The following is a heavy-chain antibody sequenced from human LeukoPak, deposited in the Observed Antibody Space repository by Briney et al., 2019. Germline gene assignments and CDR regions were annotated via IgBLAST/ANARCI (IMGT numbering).Heavy chain of an antibody. J-gene: IGHJ6*03. CDR3: ARGLTVSIGNDFPYYYYYMDV. CDR1: GYSFNDYY. V-gene: IGHV1-2*02. Sequence: ASVKVSCKASGYSFNDYYIHWVRQAPGQGLEWMGWIRGDNGGTNYAQKFRGRVTMTRDTSTTTVYMELSRLRSDDTAVYYCARGLTVSIGNDFPYYYYYMDVWGKGTTVTAS. CDR2: IRGDNGGT. D-gene: IGHD3-3*01.